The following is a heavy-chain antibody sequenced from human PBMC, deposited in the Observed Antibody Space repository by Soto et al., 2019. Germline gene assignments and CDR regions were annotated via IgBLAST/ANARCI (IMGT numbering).Heavy chain of an antibody. J-gene: IGHJ3*01. D-gene: IGHD1-26*01. CDR3: AKDWDLLRAFDL. Sequence: QLLESGGGLVQPGGSLRFSFAAPGFTFSSYAMSWVRQPPGKGLEWVSGISASGGRTYYADSVKGRFTVSRDNSKNTMYLQMNSLRVEDTAVYKCAKDWDLLRAFDLWGQGTMVTVSS. CDR1: GFTFSSYA. CDR2: ISASGGRT. V-gene: IGHV3-23*01.